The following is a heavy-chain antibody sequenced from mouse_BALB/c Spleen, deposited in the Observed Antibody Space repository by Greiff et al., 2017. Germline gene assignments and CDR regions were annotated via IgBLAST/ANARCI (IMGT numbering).Heavy chain of an antibody. CDR3: ARRGKNHYFDY. Sequence: EVKLQESGGDLVKPGGSLKLSCAASGFTFSSYGMSWVRQTPDKRLEWVATISSGGSYTYYPDSVKGRFTISRDNAKNTLYLQMSSLKSEDTAMYYCARRGKNHYFDYWGQGTTLTVSS. CDR2: ISSGGSYT. V-gene: IGHV5-6*02. J-gene: IGHJ2*01. CDR1: GFTFSSYG.